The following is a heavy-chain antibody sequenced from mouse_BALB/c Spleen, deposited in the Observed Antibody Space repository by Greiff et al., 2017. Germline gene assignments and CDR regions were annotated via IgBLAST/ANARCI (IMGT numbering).Heavy chain of an antibody. CDR3: ARRYGYEGYYAMDY. J-gene: IGHJ4*01. CDR2: IDPENGNT. D-gene: IGHD2-2*01. Sequence: EVQLQQSGAELVRPGALVKLSCKASGFNIKDYYMHWVKQRPEQGLEWIGWIDPENGNTIYDPKFQGKASITADTSSNTAYLQLSSLTSEDTAVYYCARRYGYEGYYAMDYWGQGTSVTVSS. CDR1: GFNIKDYY. V-gene: IGHV14-1*02.